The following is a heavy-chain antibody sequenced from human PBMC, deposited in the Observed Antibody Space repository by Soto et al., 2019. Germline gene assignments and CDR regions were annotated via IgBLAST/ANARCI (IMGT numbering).Heavy chain of an antibody. D-gene: IGHD6-19*01. Sequence: ASVKVSCKASGYTFTSYGISWVRQAPGQGLEWMGWISAYNGNTNYAQKLQGRVTMTTDTSTSTAYMELRSLRSDDTAVYYCARDLAFSSSGWYFSPTSIDYWGQGTLVTVSS. CDR3: ARDLAFSSSGWYFSPTSIDY. V-gene: IGHV1-18*01. CDR1: GYTFTSYG. CDR2: ISAYNGNT. J-gene: IGHJ4*02.